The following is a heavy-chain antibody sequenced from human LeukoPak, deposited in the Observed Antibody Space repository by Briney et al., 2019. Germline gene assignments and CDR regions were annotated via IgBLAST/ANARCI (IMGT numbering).Heavy chain of an antibody. J-gene: IGHJ4*02. V-gene: IGHV4-34*01. D-gene: IGHD6-19*01. CDR2: INHSGST. Sequence: SETLSLTCAVYSGSFSGYYWSWIRQPPGKGLEWIGEINHSGSTNYNPSLKSRVTISVDTSKNQFSLKLSSVTAADTAVYYCARHSSGWYFDSYWGQGTLVTVSS. CDR3: ARHSSGWYFDSY. CDR1: SGSFSGYY.